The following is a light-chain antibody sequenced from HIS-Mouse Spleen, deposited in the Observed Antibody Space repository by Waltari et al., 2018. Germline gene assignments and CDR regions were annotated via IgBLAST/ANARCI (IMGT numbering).Light chain of an antibody. V-gene: IGLV2-14*01. Sequence: ARPQPASVSGSPGRSITISCPGTSSDVGGYNYVSWYQQHPGKAPKLMIYEVSNRPSGVSHRFSGSKSGNTASLTITGVQAEDDADYYCSSYTSSSINWVFGGGTKLTVL. CDR2: EVS. CDR1: SSDVGGYNY. CDR3: SSYTSSSINWV. J-gene: IGLJ3*02.